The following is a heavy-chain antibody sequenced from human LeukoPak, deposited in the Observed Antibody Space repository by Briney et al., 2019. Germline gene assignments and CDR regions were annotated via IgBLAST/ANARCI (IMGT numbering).Heavy chain of an antibody. D-gene: IGHD4-17*01. CDR3: ARDLVTVTKGFDI. CDR2: IYTSGST. Sequence: SETLSLTCTVSGGSISSYYWSWIRQPPGKGLEWIGYIYTSGSTNYNPSLKSRVTISIDTSKNQFSLKLTSVTAADTAVYYCARDLVTVTKGFDIWGQGTMVSVSS. J-gene: IGHJ3*02. V-gene: IGHV4-59*01. CDR1: GGSISSYY.